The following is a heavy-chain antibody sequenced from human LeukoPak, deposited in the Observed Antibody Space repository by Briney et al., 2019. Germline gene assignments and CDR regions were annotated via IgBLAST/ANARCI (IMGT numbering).Heavy chain of an antibody. Sequence: SETLSLTCTVSGGSISSGSYYWSWIRQPAGKGLEWIGRIYTSGSTNYNPSLKSRVTISVDTSKNQFSLKLSSVTAADTAVYYCASEQSYYDFWSGYYTYWFDPWGQGTPVTVSS. V-gene: IGHV4-61*02. D-gene: IGHD3-3*01. CDR2: IYTSGST. CDR3: ASEQSYYDFWSGYYTYWFDP. J-gene: IGHJ5*02. CDR1: GGSISSGSYY.